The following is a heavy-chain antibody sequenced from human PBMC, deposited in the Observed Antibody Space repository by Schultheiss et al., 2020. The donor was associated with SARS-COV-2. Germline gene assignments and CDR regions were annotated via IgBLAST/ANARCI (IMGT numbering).Heavy chain of an antibody. J-gene: IGHJ4*02. V-gene: IGHV1-2*04. CDR3: ARVAWNDVNFGY. Sequence: ASVKVSCKASGYTFTGYYVHWVRQAPGQGLEWMGWINPNTGGTNYAQKFQGWVTMTRDTSISTAYMELSRLRPDDTAVYYCARVAWNDVNFGYWGQGTLVTVSS. D-gene: IGHD1-1*01. CDR2: INPNTGGT. CDR1: GYTFTGYY.